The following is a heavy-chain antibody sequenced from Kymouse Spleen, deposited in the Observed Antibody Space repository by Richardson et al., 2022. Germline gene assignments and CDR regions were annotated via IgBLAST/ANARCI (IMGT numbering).Heavy chain of an antibody. J-gene: IGHJ6*02. CDR1: GGSISSSSYY. CDR2: IYYSGST. V-gene: IGHV4-39*01. D-gene: IGHD3-10*01. CDR3: ARPYYYGSGSYYYGMDV. Sequence: QLQLQESGPGLVKPSETLSLTCTVSGGSISSSSYYWGWIRQPPGKGLEWIGSIYYSGSTYYNPSLKSRVTISVDTSKNQFSLKLSSVTAADTAVYYCARPYYYGSGSYYYGMDVWGQGTTVTVSS.